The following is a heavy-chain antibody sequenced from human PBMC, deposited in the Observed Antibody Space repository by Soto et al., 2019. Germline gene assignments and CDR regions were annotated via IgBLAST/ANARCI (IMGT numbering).Heavy chain of an antibody. CDR2: ISSSSGTI. CDR3: ARYSSGWNFDY. CDR1: GFTFSSYS. V-gene: IGHV3-48*01. D-gene: IGHD6-19*01. J-gene: IGHJ4*02. Sequence: GGSLRLSCAASGFTFSSYSMNWVRQAPGKGLEWVSYISSSSGTIYYADSVKGRFTISRDNAENSLYLQMNSLRAEDTAVYYCARYSSGWNFDYWGQGTLVTVSS.